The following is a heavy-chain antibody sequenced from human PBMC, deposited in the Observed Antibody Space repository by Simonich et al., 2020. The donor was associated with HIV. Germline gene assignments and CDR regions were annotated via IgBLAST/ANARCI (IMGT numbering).Heavy chain of an antibody. CDR3: AHLYDSSGYYYVFFQH. CDR1: GFSLRTSGVG. Sequence: ITLRESVPPLVKPTQTLTLTCTFSGFSLRTSGVGVGWIRQPPGKALEWIALIHWNDYKIYSPSLKSRLTITKDTSKNQVVLTMTNMDPVDTATYYCAHLYDSSGYYYVFFQHWGQGTLVTVSS. CDR2: IHWNDYK. V-gene: IGHV2-5*01. J-gene: IGHJ1*01. D-gene: IGHD3-22*01.